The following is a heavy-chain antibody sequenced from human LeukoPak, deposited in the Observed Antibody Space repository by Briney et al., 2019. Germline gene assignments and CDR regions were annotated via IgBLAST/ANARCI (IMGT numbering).Heavy chain of an antibody. J-gene: IGHJ5*02. V-gene: IGHV1-69*15. D-gene: IGHD3-3*01. CDR2: IIPIFGTA. CDR1: GGTFSSYA. CDR3: ASGRPYDFWSGSPFDP. Sequence: SVKVSCKASGGTFSSYAISWVRQAPGQGLEWMGRIIPIFGTANYAQKFQGRVTITADESTSTAYMELSSLRSEDTAVYYCASGRPYDFWSGSPFDPWGQGTLVTVSS.